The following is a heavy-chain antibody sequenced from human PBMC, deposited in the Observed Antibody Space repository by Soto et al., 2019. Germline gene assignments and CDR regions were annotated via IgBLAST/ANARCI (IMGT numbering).Heavy chain of an antibody. V-gene: IGHV4-39*01. CDR1: GGSISSSSYY. CDR3: ARWAKYYRANNCFDP. D-gene: IGHD3-10*01. Sequence: SETLSLTCTVSGGSISSSSYYWGWIRQPPGKGLEWIGSIYYSGSTYYNPSLKSRVTISVDTSKNQFSLKLSSVTAADTAVYYCARWAKYYRANNCFDPWGQGTLVTVSS. CDR2: IYYSGST. J-gene: IGHJ5*02.